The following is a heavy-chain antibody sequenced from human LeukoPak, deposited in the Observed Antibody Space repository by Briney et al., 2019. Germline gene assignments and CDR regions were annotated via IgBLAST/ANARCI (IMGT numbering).Heavy chain of an antibody. Sequence: ASVKVSCKASGYTFTSYGISWVRQATGQGLEWMGWMNPNSGNTGYAQKFQGRVTMTRNTSISTAYMELSSLRSEDTAVYYCARGGSYYYDSSGYYLLWGQGTLVTVSS. CDR2: MNPNSGNT. D-gene: IGHD3-22*01. V-gene: IGHV1-8*02. CDR1: GYTFTSYG. J-gene: IGHJ4*02. CDR3: ARGGSYYYDSSGYYLL.